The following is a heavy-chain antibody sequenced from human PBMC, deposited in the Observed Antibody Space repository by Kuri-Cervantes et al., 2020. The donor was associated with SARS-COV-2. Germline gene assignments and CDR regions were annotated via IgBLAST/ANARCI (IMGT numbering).Heavy chain of an antibody. CDR3: ARHEPSTVTTLFDY. Sequence: SETLSLTCAVSGYSISGGYYWGWIRQPPGKGLEWIGSIYHSGSTYYNPSLKSRVTISVDTSKNQFSLKLSSVTAADTAVYYCARHEPSTVTTLFDYWGQGTLVTVSS. CDR2: IYHSGST. V-gene: IGHV4-38-2*01. J-gene: IGHJ4*02. D-gene: IGHD4-11*01. CDR1: GYSISGGYY.